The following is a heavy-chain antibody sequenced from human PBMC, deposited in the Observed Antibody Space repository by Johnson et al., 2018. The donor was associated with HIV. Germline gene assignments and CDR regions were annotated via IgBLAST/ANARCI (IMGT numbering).Heavy chain of an antibody. J-gene: IGHJ3*01. CDR2: IYSGGST. CDR3: ARDGRWGSSTWYSVFDL. Sequence: VQLVESGGGLIQPGGSLRLSCAASGFTVSSNYMSWVRQAPGKGLEWVSVIYSGGSTYYADSVKGRFTISRDNSKNTLYLQMGSLRPEDMAVYYCARDGRWGSSTWYSVFDLWGQGTMVTVSS. CDR1: GFTVSSNY. D-gene: IGHD6-13*01. V-gene: IGHV3-66*03.